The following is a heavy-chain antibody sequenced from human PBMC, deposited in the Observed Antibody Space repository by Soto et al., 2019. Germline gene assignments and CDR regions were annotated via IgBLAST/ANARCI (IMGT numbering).Heavy chain of an antibody. D-gene: IGHD3-3*01. Sequence: QVQLVESGGGVVQPGRSLRLSCAASGFTFSSYGMHWVRQAPGKGLEWVAVISYDGSNKYYADSVKGRFTISRDNSKNTLYLQMNSLRAEDTAVYYCARDGADYDFCGGSPTVALWGRGTLVTVSS. CDR2: ISYDGSNK. V-gene: IGHV3-30*03. CDR1: GFTFSSYG. CDR3: ARDGADYDFCGGSPTVAL. J-gene: IGHJ2*01.